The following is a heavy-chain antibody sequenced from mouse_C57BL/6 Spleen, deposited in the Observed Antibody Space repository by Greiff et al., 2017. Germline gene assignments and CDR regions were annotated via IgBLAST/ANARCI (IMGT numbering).Heavy chain of an antibody. V-gene: IGHV1-19*01. CDR2: INPYNGGT. CDR1: GYTFTDYY. CDR3: AREALITTGAMDY. J-gene: IGHJ4*01. D-gene: IGHD1-1*01. Sequence: VQLQQSGPVLVKPGASVKMSCKASGYTFTDYYMNWVKQSHGKSLEWIGVINPYNGGTSYNQKFKGKATLTVDKSSSTAYMELNSLTSEDSAVYYCAREALITTGAMDYGGQGTSVTVSS.